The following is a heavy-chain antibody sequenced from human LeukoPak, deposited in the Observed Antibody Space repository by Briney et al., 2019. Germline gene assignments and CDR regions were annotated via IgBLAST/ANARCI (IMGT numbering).Heavy chain of an antibody. J-gene: IGHJ5*02. V-gene: IGHV1-2*02. D-gene: IGHD2-2*02. Sequence: ASVKVSCKASGYIFTGYYMHWVRQAPGQGREWVGWINPDNGDTHYAQKFQGRVTMTSDTSITTAYMEVSRLRSDDTAIYYCATEYTPSSTWFDPWGQGTPVTVSS. CDR1: GYIFTGYY. CDR3: ATEYTPSSTWFDP. CDR2: INPDNGDT.